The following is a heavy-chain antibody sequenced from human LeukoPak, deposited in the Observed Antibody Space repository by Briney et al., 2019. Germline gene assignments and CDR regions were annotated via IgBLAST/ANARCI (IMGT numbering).Heavy chain of an antibody. CDR1: GGSISNSC. D-gene: IGHD4-17*01. J-gene: IGHJ2*01. Sequence: SETLSLTCTVSGGSISNSCWNWIRQPAGKELEWIGRIYTSGTTHYNPSLQSRLTMSIDTSKNQLSLKLDSVTAADTAMYFCARDPGDYDHDRYFDLWGRGTLVTVSS. CDR2: IYTSGTT. CDR3: ARDPGDYDHDRYFDL. V-gene: IGHV4-4*07.